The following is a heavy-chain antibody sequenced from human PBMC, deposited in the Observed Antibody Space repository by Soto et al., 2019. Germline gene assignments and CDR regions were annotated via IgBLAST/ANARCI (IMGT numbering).Heavy chain of an antibody. J-gene: IGHJ4*02. CDR3: ARYNWYGIDY. CDR2: IHYSGTT. CDR1: GTSISSYY. Sequence: SETLSLTCTVSGTSISSYYWSWIRQPPGKGLEWIANIHYSGTTNYNPSLASRVTLSVDTSKNQFSLKMTSVTAADRAGYFCARYNWYGIDYWGQGSLVSVSS. V-gene: IGHV4-59*01. D-gene: IGHD1-1*01.